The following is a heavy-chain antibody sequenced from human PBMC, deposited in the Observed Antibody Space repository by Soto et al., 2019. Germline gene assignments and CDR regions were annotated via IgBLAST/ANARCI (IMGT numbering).Heavy chain of an antibody. D-gene: IGHD3-22*01. V-gene: IGHV3-74*03. J-gene: IGHJ6*02. Sequence: GGALRLSCAASVFTFSRYWMHWVRQAPGKGPVWVSRIHFDGSTSAYADSVKGRFTISRDNAKNTLYLQMDSLRDEDTAVYYCARDYYDNTGNSYVDYGMDVWGQGTTVTVSS. CDR2: IHFDGSTS. CDR1: VFTFSRYW. CDR3: ARDYYDNTGNSYVDYGMDV.